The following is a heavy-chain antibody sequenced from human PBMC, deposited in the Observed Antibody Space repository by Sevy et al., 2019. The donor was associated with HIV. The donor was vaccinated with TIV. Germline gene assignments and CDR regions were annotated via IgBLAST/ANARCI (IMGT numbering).Heavy chain of an antibody. J-gene: IGHJ4*02. Sequence: GESLKISCKGSGYSFTSYWIGWVRQMPGKGLEWMGIIYPGDSDTRYSPSFQGQVTISADKSISTAYLQWSSLKASDTAMYYCVRPHPRYGDCFDYWGQGTLVTVSS. D-gene: IGHD4-17*01. CDR2: IYPGDSDT. CDR1: GYSFTSYW. CDR3: VRPHPRYGDCFDY. V-gene: IGHV5-51*01.